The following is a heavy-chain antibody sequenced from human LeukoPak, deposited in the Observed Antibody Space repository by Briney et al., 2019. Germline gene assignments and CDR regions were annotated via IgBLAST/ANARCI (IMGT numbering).Heavy chain of an antibody. CDR3: ARVFDWNYFNWFDP. D-gene: IGHD1-7*01. V-gene: IGHV1-69-2*01. CDR1: GYTFTDYY. CDR2: VDPEDGET. J-gene: IGHJ5*02. Sequence: ASVKVSCKVSGYTFTDYYMHWVQQAPGKGLEWMGPVDPEDGETIYAEKFQGRVTITADTSTDTAYMELSSLRSEDTAVYYCARVFDWNYFNWFDPWGQGTLVTVSS.